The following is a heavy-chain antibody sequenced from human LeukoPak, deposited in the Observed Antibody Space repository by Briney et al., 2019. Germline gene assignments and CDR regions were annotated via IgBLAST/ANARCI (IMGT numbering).Heavy chain of an antibody. Sequence: ASVKVSCKASGYTFTSYYMHWVRQAPGQGLEWMGILNPSGGSTSYAQKFQGRVTMTRDTSTSTFYMELSSLRSEDTAVYYCARAALDYYDSSGANWYFDLWGRGTLVTVSS. CDR1: GYTFTSYY. V-gene: IGHV1-46*01. J-gene: IGHJ2*01. CDR2: LNPSGGST. D-gene: IGHD3-22*01. CDR3: ARAALDYYDSSGANWYFDL.